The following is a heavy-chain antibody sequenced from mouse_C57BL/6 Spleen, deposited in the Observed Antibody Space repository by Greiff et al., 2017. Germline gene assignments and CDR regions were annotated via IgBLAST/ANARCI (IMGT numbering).Heavy chain of an antibody. V-gene: IGHV1-50*01. J-gene: IGHJ4*01. CDR2: IDPSDSYT. Sequence: VQLQQSGAELVKPGASVKLSCKASGYTFTSYWMQWVKQRPGQGLEWIGEIDPSDSYTNYNQKFKGKATLTVDTSSSTAYMQLSSLTSEDSAVYYCSRRGDSSGYVNAMDYWGQGTSVTVSS. CDR1: GYTFTSYW. D-gene: IGHD3-2*02. CDR3: SRRGDSSGYVNAMDY.